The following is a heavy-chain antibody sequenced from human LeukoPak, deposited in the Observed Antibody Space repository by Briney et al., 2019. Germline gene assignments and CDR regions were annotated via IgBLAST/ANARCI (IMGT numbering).Heavy chain of an antibody. CDR1: GFTCSAFW. V-gene: IGHV3-74*01. Sequence: GGSLRLSCAASGFTCSAFWMHWVPHDPGKGLLWVSRITSDGDTGYADSVKGRFTISRDNAKNTLFMEMNSLRVEDTAVYYCARESSGGLDYWGQGTLVTVSS. D-gene: IGHD2-15*01. J-gene: IGHJ4*02. CDR3: ARESSGGLDY. CDR2: ITSDGDT.